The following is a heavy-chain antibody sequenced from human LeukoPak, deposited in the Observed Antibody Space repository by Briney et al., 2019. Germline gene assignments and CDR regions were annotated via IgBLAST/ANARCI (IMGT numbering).Heavy chain of an antibody. CDR2: INAYNGYT. V-gene: IGHV1-18*01. CDR1: GYTFTSYG. D-gene: IGHD6-13*01. Sequence: ASVKVSFQASGYTFTSYGSNWVRQAPGQGLEWMGWINAYNGYTNYAQKVQGRVTMHKDRSINTAYIERRKLSADDTDGCYFVREGPTPGNAAACLDYWGQGTLVTVSS. CDR3: VREGPTPGNAAACLDY. J-gene: IGHJ4*02.